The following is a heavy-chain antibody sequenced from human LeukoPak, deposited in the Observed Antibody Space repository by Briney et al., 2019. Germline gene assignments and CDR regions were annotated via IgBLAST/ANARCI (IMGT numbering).Heavy chain of an antibody. V-gene: IGHV4-38-2*02. J-gene: IGHJ4*02. CDR2: IYHSGST. Sequence: SETLSLTCTVSGYSISSGYYWGWIRQPPGKGLEWIGSIYHSGSTYYNPSLKSRVTTSVDTSKNQFSLKLSSVTAADTAVYYCARRLGRLREWGNYFDYWGQGTLVTVSS. D-gene: IGHD3-16*01. CDR1: GYSISSGYY. CDR3: ARRLGRLREWGNYFDY.